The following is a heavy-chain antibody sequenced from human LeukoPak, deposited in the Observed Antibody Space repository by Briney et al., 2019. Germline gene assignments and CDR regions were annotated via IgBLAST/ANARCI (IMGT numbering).Heavy chain of an antibody. D-gene: IGHD6-13*01. CDR3: AKGSYSSSWYPLGFDY. J-gene: IGHJ4*02. CDR1: GFTFSSYG. CDR2: ISYDGSNK. Sequence: GGSLRLSCAASGFTFSSYGMHWVRQAPCKGLEWVAVISYDGSNKYYADSVKGRFTISRDNSKNTLYLQMNSLRAEDTAVYYCAKGSYSSSWYPLGFDYWGQGTLVTVSS. V-gene: IGHV3-30*18.